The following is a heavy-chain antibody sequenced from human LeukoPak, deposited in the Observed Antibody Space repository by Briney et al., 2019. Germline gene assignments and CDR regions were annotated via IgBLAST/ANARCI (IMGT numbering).Heavy chain of an antibody. J-gene: IGHJ4*02. V-gene: IGHV4-4*07. D-gene: IGHD3-10*01. Sequence: SETLSLTCTVSGGSISSYYWSWIRQPAGKGLEWIGRIYTSGSTNYNPSLKSRVTISVDKSKNQFSLKLSSVTAADTAVYYCARLLWFGELIFLDYWGQGTLVTVSS. CDR1: GGSISSYY. CDR3: ARLLWFGELIFLDY. CDR2: IYTSGST.